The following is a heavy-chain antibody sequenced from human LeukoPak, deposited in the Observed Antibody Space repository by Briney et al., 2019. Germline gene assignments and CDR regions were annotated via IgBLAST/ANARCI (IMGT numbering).Heavy chain of an antibody. D-gene: IGHD3-22*01. CDR1: GYTLTSYD. CDR3: ARGRWSSGYYIGAAFDI. V-gene: IGHV1-8*01. CDR2: MNPNSGNT. Sequence: GASVKVSCKASGYTLTSYDINWVRQATGQGLEWMGWMNPNSGNTGYAQKFQGRVTMTRNTSISTAYMELSSLRSEDTAVYYCARGRWSSGYYIGAAFDIWGQGTMVTVSS. J-gene: IGHJ3*02.